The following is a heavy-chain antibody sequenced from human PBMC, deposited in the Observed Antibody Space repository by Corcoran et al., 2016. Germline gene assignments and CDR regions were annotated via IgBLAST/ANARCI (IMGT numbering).Heavy chain of an antibody. CDR2: ITWAGTAT. CDR1: GFSFDYYT. V-gene: IGHV3-43*01. Sequence: EVRLVESVVVVVQPGVSLRLSCTVSGFSFDYYTMHWVRQAPGKGRGWVSLITWAGTATYYSDSVKGRFIISRDNSKSSLYLEMNSLTNEDTALYYCAKGKSSGNTASIDYWGQGTLVTVSS. D-gene: IGHD6-19*01. J-gene: IGHJ4*02. CDR3: AKGKSSGNTASIDY.